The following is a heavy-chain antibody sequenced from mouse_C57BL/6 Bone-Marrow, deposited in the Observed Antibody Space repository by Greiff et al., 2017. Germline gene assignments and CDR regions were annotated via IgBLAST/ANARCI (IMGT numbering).Heavy chain of an antibody. CDR1: GYTFTDYY. V-gene: IGHV1-26*01. J-gene: IGHJ2*01. Sequence: EVQLQQSGPELVKPGASVKLSCKASGYTFTDYYMNWVKQSPGKSLEWIGDINPKNGGSSYNQKFKGKAPLTVDKSSSTAYMELRSLTSEDSADYYCERWNGGYYQYYFDYWGQGTTLTVSS. CDR3: ERWNGGYYQYYFDY. D-gene: IGHD2-3*01. CDR2: INPKNGGS.